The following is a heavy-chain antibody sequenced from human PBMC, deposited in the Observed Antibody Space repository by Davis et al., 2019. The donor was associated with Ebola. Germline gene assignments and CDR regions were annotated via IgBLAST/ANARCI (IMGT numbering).Heavy chain of an antibody. CDR3: ARVIAAAGTVFMAWENWFDP. D-gene: IGHD6-13*01. CDR2: INWNGGST. Sequence: PGGSLRLSCAASGFTFDDYGMSWVRLAPGKGLEWVSGINWNGGSTGYADSVKGRFTISRDNAKNSLYLQMNSLRAEDTALYHCARVIAAAGTVFMAWENWFDPWGQGTLVTVSS. CDR1: GFTFDDYG. V-gene: IGHV3-20*01. J-gene: IGHJ5*02.